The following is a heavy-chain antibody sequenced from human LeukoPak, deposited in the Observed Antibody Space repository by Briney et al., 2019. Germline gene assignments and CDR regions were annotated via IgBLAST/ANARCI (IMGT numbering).Heavy chain of an antibody. Sequence: GASVKVSCKASGGTFSSYAISWVRQAPGQGLEWMGGFIPIFGTANYAQKFQGRVTITTDESTSTAYMELSSLRSEDTAVYYCARRRIAARENWFDPWGQGTLVTVSS. CDR2: FIPIFGTA. CDR3: ARRRIAARENWFDP. D-gene: IGHD6-6*01. J-gene: IGHJ5*02. CDR1: GGTFSSYA. V-gene: IGHV1-69*05.